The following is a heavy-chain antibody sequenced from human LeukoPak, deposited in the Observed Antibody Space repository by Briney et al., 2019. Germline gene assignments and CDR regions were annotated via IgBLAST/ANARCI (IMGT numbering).Heavy chain of an antibody. D-gene: IGHD7-27*01. CDR3: ARGTNWGSTYYFDY. CDR1: GGSISSGDYY. V-gene: IGHV4-30-4*01. CDR2: IYYSGST. J-gene: IGHJ4*02. Sequence: SETLSLTCTVSGGSISSGDYYWSWFRQPPGKGLEWIGYIYYSGSTYYNPSLKSRVTISVDTSKNQFSLRLSSVTAADTAVYYCARGTNWGSTYYFDYWGQGTLVTVSS.